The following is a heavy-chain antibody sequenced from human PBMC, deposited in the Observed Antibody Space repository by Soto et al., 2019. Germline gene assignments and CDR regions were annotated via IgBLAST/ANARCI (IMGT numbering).Heavy chain of an antibody. CDR1: GGSFSCYY. D-gene: IGHD3-22*01. CDR3: ARVYYYDSSGYYSWFDP. CDR2: INHSGST. J-gene: IGHJ5*02. V-gene: IGHV4-34*01. Sequence: PSETLSLTFAVYGGSFSCYYWSWIRQPPGEGLEWIGEINHSGSTNYNPSLKSRVTISVDTSKNQFSLKLSSVTAADTAVYYCARVYYYDSSGYYSWFDPWGQGTLVTVSS.